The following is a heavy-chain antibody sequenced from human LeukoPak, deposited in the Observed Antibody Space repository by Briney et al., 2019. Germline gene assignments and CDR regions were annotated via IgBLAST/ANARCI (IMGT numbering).Heavy chain of an antibody. D-gene: IGHD2-15*01. V-gene: IGHV1-2*02. CDR3: ARSSYCSGGSCYGRLSDY. CDR1: GYTFTGYY. J-gene: IGHJ4*02. Sequence: GASVKVSCKASGYTFTGYYMHWVRQAPGQGLEWMGWINPNSGGTNYAQEFQGRVTMTRDTSISTAYMELSRLRSDDTAVYYCARSSYCSGGSCYGRLSDYWGQGTLVTVSS. CDR2: INPNSGGT.